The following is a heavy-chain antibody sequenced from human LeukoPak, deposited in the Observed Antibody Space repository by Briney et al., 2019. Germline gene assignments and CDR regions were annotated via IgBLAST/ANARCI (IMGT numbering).Heavy chain of an antibody. V-gene: IGHV1-69*01. J-gene: IGHJ4*02. D-gene: IGHD2-2*01. CDR2: IIPIFGTA. CDR1: GGTFSSYA. Sequence: ASAKVSCKASGGTFSSYAISWVRQAPGQGLEWMGGIIPIFGTANYAQKFQGRVTITADESTSTAYMELSSLRSEDTAVYYCARFGPEPAAIGWGQGTRVTVSS. CDR3: ARFGPEPAAIG.